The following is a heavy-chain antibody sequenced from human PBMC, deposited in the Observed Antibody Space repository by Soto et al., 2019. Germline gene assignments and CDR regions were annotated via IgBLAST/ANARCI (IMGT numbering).Heavy chain of an antibody. D-gene: IGHD3-16*02. CDR1: GGSFMGYD. CDR2: INHSGST. CDR3: ARGVMITFGGVLAHGPTYCFGY. Sequence: PSETPSLTCASCGGSFMGYDWGWFRQPPGKGVEWIGEINHSGSTHYNPSLKSRVTISVDTSKNQFSLKLSSVTAADTAVYYCARGVMITFGGVLAHGPTYCFGYRGQGPLVPVSS. J-gene: IGHJ4*02. V-gene: IGHV4-34*01.